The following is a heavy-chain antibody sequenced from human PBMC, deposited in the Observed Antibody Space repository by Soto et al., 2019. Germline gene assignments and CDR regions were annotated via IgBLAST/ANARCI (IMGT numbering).Heavy chain of an antibody. CDR2: ISSSGSTI. CDR3: AREYDYGDSDAFDI. Sequence: GSLRLSCAASVFTCSSYEMNWVRQAPGKGLEWVSYISSSGSTIYYADSVKGRFTISRDNAKNSLYLQMNSLRAEDTAVYYCAREYDYGDSDAFDIWGQGTMVTVSS. CDR1: VFTCSSYE. D-gene: IGHD4-17*01. V-gene: IGHV3-48*03. J-gene: IGHJ3*02.